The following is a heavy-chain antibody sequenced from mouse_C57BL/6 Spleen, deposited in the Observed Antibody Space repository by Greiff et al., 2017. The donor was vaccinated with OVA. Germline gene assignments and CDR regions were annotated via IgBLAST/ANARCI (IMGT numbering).Heavy chain of an antibody. D-gene: IGHD3-3*01. CDR1: GFTFSSYA. J-gene: IGHJ1*03. V-gene: IGHV5-9-1*02. CDR3: KRGAGTYFDV. CDR2: ISSGGDYI. Sequence: EVLLVESGEGLVKPGASRKLSCAASGFTFSSYAMSWVRQTPEKRLEWVAYISSGGDYIYYADTVKGRFTISRDNARNTLYLQMSSLKSEDTAMYYCKRGAGTYFDVWGTGTTVTVSS.